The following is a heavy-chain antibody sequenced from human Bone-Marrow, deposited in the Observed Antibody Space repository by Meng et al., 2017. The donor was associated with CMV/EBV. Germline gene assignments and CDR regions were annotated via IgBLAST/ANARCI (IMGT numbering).Heavy chain of an antibody. V-gene: IGHV3-23*01. CDR1: GFTFSSYA. CDR3: AITAMGPFFDD. CDR2: ISGSGGST. D-gene: IGHD5-18*01. Sequence: ESLKISCAASGFTFSSYAMSWVRQAPGKGLEWVSAISGSGGSTYYADSVKGRFTISRDNAKNSLYLQMNSLRAEDTAVYYCAITAMGPFFDDWGQGTLVTVSS. J-gene: IGHJ4*02.